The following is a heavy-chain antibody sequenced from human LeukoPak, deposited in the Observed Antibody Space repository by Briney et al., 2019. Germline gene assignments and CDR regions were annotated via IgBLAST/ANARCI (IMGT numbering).Heavy chain of an antibody. D-gene: IGHD4/OR15-4a*01. CDR1: GGSISSYY. CDR3: ASHPASDPGAFDP. Sequence: SETLSLTCTVSGGSISSYYWSWIRQPPGKGLEWIGYIYYSGSTNYNPSLKSRVTISVDTSKNQFSLKLSSVTAADTAVYYCASHPASDPGAFDPWGQGTLVAVSS. J-gene: IGHJ5*02. CDR2: IYYSGST. V-gene: IGHV4-59*01.